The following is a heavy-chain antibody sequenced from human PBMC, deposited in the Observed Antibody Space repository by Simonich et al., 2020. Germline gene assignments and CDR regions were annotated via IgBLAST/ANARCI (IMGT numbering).Heavy chain of an antibody. Sequence: QVQLQESGPGLVKPSETLSLTCTVSGGSINSYYWSWIRQPPGKGLEWIGYIYYSGGTHYNPALKSRVTISVDTSKNQFSLKLSSVTAADTAVYYCARLPDYWGQGTLVTVSS. J-gene: IGHJ4*02. CDR1: GGSINSYY. V-gene: IGHV4-59*08. CDR3: ARLPDY. CDR2: IYYSGGT.